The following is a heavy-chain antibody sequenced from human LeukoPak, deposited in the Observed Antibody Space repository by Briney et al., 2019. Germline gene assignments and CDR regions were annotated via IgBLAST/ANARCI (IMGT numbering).Heavy chain of an antibody. Sequence: SETLSLTCAVSGYSISSGYYWGWIRQPPGKGLEWIGYIYYSGSTNYNPSLKSRVTISVDTSKNQFSLKLSSVTAADTAVYYCARTYSGWPLDYWGQGTLVTVSS. V-gene: IGHV4-61*01. CDR1: GYSISSGYY. CDR2: IYYSGST. J-gene: IGHJ4*02. CDR3: ARTYSGWPLDY. D-gene: IGHD6-19*01.